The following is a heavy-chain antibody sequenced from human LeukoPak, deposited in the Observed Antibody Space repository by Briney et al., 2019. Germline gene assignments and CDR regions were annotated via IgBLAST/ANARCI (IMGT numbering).Heavy chain of an antibody. CDR3: ARLCPHYDFWSGYTYYYYMDV. J-gene: IGHJ6*03. Sequence: KTSETLSLTCTVSSGSISSSSYYWGWLRHPPGKGLEWIASIYLSGSTYYNPSLKSRVTISVDTSKKQFSLKLSSVTAADTAVYYCARLCPHYDFWSGYTYYYYMDVWGKGTTVTVSS. CDR1: SGSISSSSYY. CDR2: IYLSGST. V-gene: IGHV4-39*01. D-gene: IGHD3-3*01.